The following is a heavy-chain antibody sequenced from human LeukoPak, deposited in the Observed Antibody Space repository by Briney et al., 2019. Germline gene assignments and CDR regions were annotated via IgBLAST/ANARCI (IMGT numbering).Heavy chain of an antibody. J-gene: IGHJ3*02. CDR1: GFTFSSYA. D-gene: IGHD3-10*01. V-gene: IGHV3-30-3*01. Sequence: GGSLRLSCAASGFTFSSYAMHWVRQAPGKGLEWVAVISYDGSNKYYADSVKGRFTISRDNSKNTLYLQMNSLRAEDTAVYYCARWRGLLWFGTDDAFDIWGQGTMVTVSS. CDR3: ARWRGLLWFGTDDAFDI. CDR2: ISYDGSNK.